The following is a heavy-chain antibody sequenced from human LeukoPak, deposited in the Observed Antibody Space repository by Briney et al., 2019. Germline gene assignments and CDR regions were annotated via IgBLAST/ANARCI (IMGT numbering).Heavy chain of an antibody. CDR1: GYTLTSNH. J-gene: IGHJ6*03. CDR2: MNPNSGNT. Sequence: ASVKVSCKDSGYTLTSNHINWVRQATGQGLEWMGWMNPNSGNTGYAQKFQGRVTITRNTSISTAYMELSSRRSEDTAVYYCARAYYYYYYMDVWGKGTTVTVSS. CDR3: ARAYYYYYYMDV. V-gene: IGHV1-8*03.